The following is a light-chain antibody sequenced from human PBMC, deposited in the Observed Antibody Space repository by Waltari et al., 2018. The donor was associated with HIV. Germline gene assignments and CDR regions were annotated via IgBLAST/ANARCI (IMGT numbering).Light chain of an antibody. CDR1: HSVGVN. J-gene: IGKJ1*01. CDR3: QQYSNRPPWT. CDR2: GAS. Sequence: EMVVTQSPATVSVSLGERATLSCRASHSVGVNLAWNQQKPGQAPRLLIYGASTRATDIPGRFSCSGSGTDFTLTISSLQSEDSAVYCCQQYSNRPPWTFGQGTKVEI. V-gene: IGKV3-15*01.